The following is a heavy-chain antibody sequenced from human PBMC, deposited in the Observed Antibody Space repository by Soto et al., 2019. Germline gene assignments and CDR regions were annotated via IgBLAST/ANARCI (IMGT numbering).Heavy chain of an antibody. CDR2: ISGSGGST. CDR3: AKGHSSSPSPQYYYYGIDV. Sequence: GGSLRLPCAASGLTFSSFAMSWVRQAPGKGRAWVSGISGSGGSTYHADSVKGRFIISRDNSKNMLYLQMNSVRAEDTAVYYCAKGHSSSPSPQYYYYGIDVWGPGTTVTVAS. CDR1: GLTFSSFA. V-gene: IGHV3-23*01. D-gene: IGHD6-13*01. J-gene: IGHJ6*02.